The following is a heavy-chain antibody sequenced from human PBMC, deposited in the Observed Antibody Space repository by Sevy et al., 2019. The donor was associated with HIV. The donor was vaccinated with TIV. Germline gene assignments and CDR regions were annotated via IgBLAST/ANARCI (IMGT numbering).Heavy chain of an antibody. D-gene: IGHD5-18*01. CDR2: ISWNSGTI. CDR3: AKDIGGDTTMVFDY. Sequence: GGSLRLSCAASGFTFDNYAMHWVRQTPGKGLEWVSGISWNSGTIGYADSVNGRFTISRDNAKNSLYLQMNSLGLEDTALYFCAKDIGGDTTMVFDYWGQGTLVTVSS. J-gene: IGHJ4*02. CDR1: GFTFDNYA. V-gene: IGHV3-9*01.